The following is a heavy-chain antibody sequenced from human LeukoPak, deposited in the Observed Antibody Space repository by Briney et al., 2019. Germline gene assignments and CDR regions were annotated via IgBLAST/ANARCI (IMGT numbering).Heavy chain of an antibody. CDR3: ARSRYCSSSDCSDYYYYYMDV. D-gene: IGHD2-2*01. J-gene: IGHJ6*03. V-gene: IGHV3-74*01. Sequence: GGSLRLSCAASGFTFSSFWMHWVRQAPGKGLVWVSRVNTDGSSTTYADSVKGRFTISRDNAKNTLFLQMNSLRAEDTALYYCARSRYCSSSDCSDYYYYYMDVWGKGTTVTVSS. CDR2: VNTDGSST. CDR1: GFTFSSFW.